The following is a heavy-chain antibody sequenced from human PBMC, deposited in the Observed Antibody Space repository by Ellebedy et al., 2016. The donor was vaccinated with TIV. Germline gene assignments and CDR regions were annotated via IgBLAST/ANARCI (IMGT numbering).Heavy chain of an antibody. CDR3: ARDGYWGYSGYDLKYGMDV. CDR2: IVGNGGST. J-gene: IGHJ6*02. Sequence: GESLKISCSASGFTFSSYAMHWVRQAPGKGLDYVSAIVGNGGSTYYADSVKGRFTISRDNSKNTLYLQMSSLRPEDTAVYYCARDGYWGYSGYDLKYGMDVWGQGTTVTVSS. CDR1: GFTFSSYA. D-gene: IGHD5-12*01. V-gene: IGHV3-64D*06.